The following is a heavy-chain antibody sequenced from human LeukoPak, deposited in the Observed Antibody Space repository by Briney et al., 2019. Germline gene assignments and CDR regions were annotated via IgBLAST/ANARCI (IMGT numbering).Heavy chain of an antibody. CDR1: GYTFTSYD. J-gene: IGHJ5*02. Sequence: ASVKVSCKASGYTFTSYDINWVRQATGHGLEWMGWMNPNSGNTGYAQKFQGRVTITRNTSISTAYMELSSLRSEDTAVYYCARGMAPGDNWFDPWGQGTLVTVSS. CDR3: ARGMAPGDNWFDP. D-gene: IGHD5-24*01. CDR2: MNPNSGNT. V-gene: IGHV1-8*03.